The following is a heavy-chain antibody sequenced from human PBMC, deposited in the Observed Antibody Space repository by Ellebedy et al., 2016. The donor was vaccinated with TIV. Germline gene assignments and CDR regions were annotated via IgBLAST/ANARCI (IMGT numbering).Heavy chain of an antibody. CDR1: GFTFSSYW. J-gene: IGHJ4*02. Sequence: GGSLRLXXAASGFTFSSYWMSWVRQAPGKGLEWVANIKQDGSEKYYVDSVKGRFTISRDNAKNSLYLQMNSLRAEDTAVYYCARESYDFWSGYYSQYYFDYWGQGTLVTVSS. V-gene: IGHV3-7*01. CDR3: ARESYDFWSGYYSQYYFDY. CDR2: IKQDGSEK. D-gene: IGHD3-3*01.